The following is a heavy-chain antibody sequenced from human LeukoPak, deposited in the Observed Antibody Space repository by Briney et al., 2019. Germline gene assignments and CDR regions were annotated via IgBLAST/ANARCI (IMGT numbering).Heavy chain of an antibody. D-gene: IGHD3-22*01. CDR2: ISSSSSYI. Sequence: GPSLRLSCAASGFTFSSYSMNWVRQAPGKGLECVSSISSSSSYIYYADSVKGRFTISRDNAKNSLYLQMNSLRAEDTAVYYCARDGNYYDSSGSRSDWGQGTLVTVSS. V-gene: IGHV3-21*01. CDR1: GFTFSSYS. J-gene: IGHJ4*02. CDR3: ARDGNYYDSSGSRSD.